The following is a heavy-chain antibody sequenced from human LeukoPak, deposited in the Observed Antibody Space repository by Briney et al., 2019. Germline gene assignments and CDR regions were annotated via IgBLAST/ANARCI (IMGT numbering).Heavy chain of an antibody. Sequence: SETLSLTCTVSGGSISSSSYYWGWIRQPPGKGLEWIGSIYYSGSTYYNPSLKSRVTISVDTSKNQFSLKLSSVTAADTAVYYCARLWFGELLPDYFDYWGQGTLATVSS. CDR3: ARLWFGELLPDYFDY. J-gene: IGHJ4*02. CDR1: GGSISSSSYY. D-gene: IGHD3-10*01. V-gene: IGHV4-39*01. CDR2: IYYSGST.